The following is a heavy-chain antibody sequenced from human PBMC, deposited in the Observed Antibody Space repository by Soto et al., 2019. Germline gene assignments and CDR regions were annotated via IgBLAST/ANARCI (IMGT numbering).Heavy chain of an antibody. CDR1: GLSLSTTGVG. D-gene: IGHD2-21*02. CDR2: IYWDDDK. J-gene: IGHJ6*02. Sequence: QITLKESGPTLVKPTQTLTLTCTFSGLSLSTTGVGVGWIRQPPGKALEWLALIYWDDDKRYSPSLKSRLTITKDTSKNQVVLIMTHMDPVDTATYYCVQSRCGGDCLQSYSSHSYYGLDVWGQGTTVTVSS. V-gene: IGHV2-5*02. CDR3: VQSRCGGDCLQSYSSHSYYGLDV.